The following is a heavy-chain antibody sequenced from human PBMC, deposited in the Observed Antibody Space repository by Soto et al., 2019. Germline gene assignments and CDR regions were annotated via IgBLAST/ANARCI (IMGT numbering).Heavy chain of an antibody. CDR2: ISGGGSST. CDR3: PRDPNVF. V-gene: IGHV3-23*01. Sequence: GGSLRLSCAASGFTFSNYAMSWVRQAPGKGLEWVSSISGGGSSTYYADSVKGRFTMSRDNSKNTLYLQMNSLRAEDTSVYYCPRDPNVFRGPGILVTLFS. J-gene: IGHJ4*02. CDR1: GFTFSNYA.